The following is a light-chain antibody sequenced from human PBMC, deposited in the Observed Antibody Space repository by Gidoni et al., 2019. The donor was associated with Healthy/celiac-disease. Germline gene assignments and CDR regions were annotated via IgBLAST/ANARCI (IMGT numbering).Light chain of an antibody. CDR2: GAS. V-gene: IGKV3-20*01. CDR1: QSVSSSY. J-gene: IGKJ5*01. CDR3: QQYGSSPPIT. Sequence: EIVLTQSPGTLSLSPGERATLPCRASQSVSSSYLAWYQQKPGQAPRLLIYGASSRATGIPDRFSGSGSGTGFTLTISRLEPEDFAVYYCQQYGSSPPITFGQGTRLEIK.